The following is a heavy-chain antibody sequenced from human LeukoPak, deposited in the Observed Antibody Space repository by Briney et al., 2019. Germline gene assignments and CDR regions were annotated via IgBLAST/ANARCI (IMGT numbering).Heavy chain of an antibody. Sequence: SVKVSCKASGYTFSCYFMHWVRQAPGQGLEWMGWINPNSGGTKYAQKFQGRVTMTRDTSISTAYMELSSLRSDDTAVYYCARVGMRDTANLRPVDYWGQGTLVTVSS. J-gene: IGHJ4*02. CDR3: ARVGMRDTANLRPVDY. D-gene: IGHD5-18*01. CDR2: INPNSGGT. V-gene: IGHV1-2*02. CDR1: GYTFSCYF.